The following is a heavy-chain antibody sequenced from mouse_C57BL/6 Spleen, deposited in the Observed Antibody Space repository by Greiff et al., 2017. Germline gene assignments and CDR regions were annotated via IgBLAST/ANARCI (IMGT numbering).Heavy chain of an antibody. Sequence: VKLQQPGAELVKPGASVKLSCKASGYTFTSYWMQWVKQRPGQGLEWIGEIDPSDSYTNYNQKFKGKATLTVDTSTSTAYMQLSSLTSADSAVYYCARGKGYDWYFDVWGTGTTVTVSS. CDR2: IDPSDSYT. J-gene: IGHJ1*03. CDR1: GYTFTSYW. D-gene: IGHD2-2*01. V-gene: IGHV1-50*01. CDR3: ARGKGYDWYFDV.